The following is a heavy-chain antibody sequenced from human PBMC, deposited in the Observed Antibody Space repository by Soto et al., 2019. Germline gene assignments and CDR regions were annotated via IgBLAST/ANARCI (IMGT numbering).Heavy chain of an antibody. CDR1: GFTFSSYA. V-gene: IGHV3-23*01. CDR3: AKGANLWYGMDV. Sequence: EVQLLESGGGLVQPGGSLRLSCAASGFTFSSYAMSWVRQAPGKGLEWVSAISGSGGSTYYADSVKGRLTISRDNSMNTRYMQMKSLRAEDTAVYYCAKGANLWYGMDVWGQGTTVTVSS. CDR2: ISGSGGST. D-gene: IGHD2-21*01. J-gene: IGHJ6*02.